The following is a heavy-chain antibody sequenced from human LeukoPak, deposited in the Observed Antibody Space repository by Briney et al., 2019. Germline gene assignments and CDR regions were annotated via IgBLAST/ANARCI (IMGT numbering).Heavy chain of an antibody. CDR3: ARSHCGSISCYERGWFDP. J-gene: IGHJ5*02. D-gene: IGHD2-2*01. V-gene: IGHV3-30-3*01. CDR1: GFTFSSYA. CDR2: VSYDGSNK. Sequence: GGSLRLSCAASGFTFSSYAMHWGRQAPGKGLEWVTVVSYDGSNKYYADSVKGRFTISRDNSKNTLYLQMNSLRAEDTAVYYCARSHCGSISCYERGWFDPWGQGTLVTVSS.